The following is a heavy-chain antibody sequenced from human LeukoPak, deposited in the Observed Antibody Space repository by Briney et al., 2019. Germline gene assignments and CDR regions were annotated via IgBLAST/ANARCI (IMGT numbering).Heavy chain of an antibody. CDR2: IKQDGSEK. CDR1: GFTFSTYW. V-gene: IGHV3-7*03. Sequence: GGSLRLSCAVSGFTFSTYWMSWVRQTPGKGLEWVANIKQDGSEKYYVDSVKGRFIISRDNAKNSLYLEMNSLRPEDSALYYCAKETKVGENLYYFDYWGRGTLVTVSS. CDR3: AKETKVGENLYYFDY. D-gene: IGHD1-26*01. J-gene: IGHJ4*02.